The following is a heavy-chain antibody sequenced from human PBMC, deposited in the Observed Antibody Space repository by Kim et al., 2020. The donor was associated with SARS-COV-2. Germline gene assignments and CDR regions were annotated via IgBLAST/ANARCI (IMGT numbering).Heavy chain of an antibody. J-gene: IGHJ6*02. CDR2: IDPSDSYT. CDR1: RYSFTSYW. V-gene: IGHV5-10-1*01. Sequence: GESLKISCKGSRYSFTSYWISWVRQMPGKGLEWMGRIDPSDSYTNYSPSFQGHVTISADKSISTAYLQWGSLKASDTAMYYCARNGYCSSTSCQRPVYYYYGMDVWGQGTTVTVSS. CDR3: ARNGYCSSTSCQRPVYYYYGMDV. D-gene: IGHD2-2*03.